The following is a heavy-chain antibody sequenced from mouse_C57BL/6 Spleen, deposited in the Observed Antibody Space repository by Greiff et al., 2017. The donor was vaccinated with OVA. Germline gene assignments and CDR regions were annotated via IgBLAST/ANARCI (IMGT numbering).Heavy chain of an antibody. Sequence: VQLKQSGPVLVKPGASVKMSCKASGYTFTDYYMNWVKQSHGKSLEWIGVINPYNGGTSYNQKFKGKATLTVDKSSSTAYMELNSLTSEDSAVYYCASWKTTVGGDWGQGTLVTVSA. J-gene: IGHJ3*01. CDR3: ASWKTTVGGD. CDR2: INPYNGGT. CDR1: GYTFTDYY. V-gene: IGHV1-19*01. D-gene: IGHD1-1*01.